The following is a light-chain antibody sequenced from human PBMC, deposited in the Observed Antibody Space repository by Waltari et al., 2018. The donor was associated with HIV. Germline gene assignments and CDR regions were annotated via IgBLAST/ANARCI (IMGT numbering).Light chain of an antibody. CDR2: KDI. Sequence: SSELTQPSSVSVSPGQTARITCSGDVLAKNYARWFQQKPGQAPVLVIDKDIERPSGSPERFSCSSSGTTVTLTISGAQVEDEADYYCYSAADNNLRVFGGGTKLTVL. V-gene: IGLV3-27*01. CDR1: VLAKNY. CDR3: YSAADNNLRV. J-gene: IGLJ3*02.